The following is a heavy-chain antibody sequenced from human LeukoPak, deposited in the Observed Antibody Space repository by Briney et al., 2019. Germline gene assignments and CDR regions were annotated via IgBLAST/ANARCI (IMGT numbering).Heavy chain of an antibody. CDR1: GGSISSYY. Sequence: SETLSLTCTVSGGSISSYYWSWIRQPPGKGLEWIGYIYYSGSTNYNPSLKSRVTISVDTSKNQFSLKLSSVTAADTAVYYCARPKRYPNNWFDPWGQGTLVTVSS. CDR3: ARPKRYPNNWFDP. D-gene: IGHD1-1*01. J-gene: IGHJ5*02. CDR2: IYYSGST. V-gene: IGHV4-59*08.